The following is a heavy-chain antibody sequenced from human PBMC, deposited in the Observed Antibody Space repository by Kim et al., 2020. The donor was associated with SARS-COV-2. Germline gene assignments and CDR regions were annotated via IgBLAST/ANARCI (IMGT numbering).Heavy chain of an antibody. CDR2: VSGFGGHT. CDR1: GFTFINYV. J-gene: IGHJ4*02. Sequence: GGSLRLSCAASGFTFINYVMSWVRQAPGKGLEWVSGVSGFGGHTYYADSVKGRFTISRDNSKNTLYLEINSLRAEDTAIYYCAKHYGGNHGFDYWGQGTL. CDR3: AKHYGGNHGFDY. V-gene: IGHV3-23*01. D-gene: IGHD3-10*01.